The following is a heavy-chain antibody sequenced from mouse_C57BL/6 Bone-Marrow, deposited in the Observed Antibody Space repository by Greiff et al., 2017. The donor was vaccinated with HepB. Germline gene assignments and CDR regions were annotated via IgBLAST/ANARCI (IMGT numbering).Heavy chain of an antibody. J-gene: IGHJ4*01. CDR3: ARRIDYYGSSYEAMDY. CDR1: GYTFTSYW. V-gene: IGHV1-53*01. Sequence: QVQLQQSGTELVKPGASVKLSCKASGYTFTSYWMHWVKQRPGQGLEWIGNINPSNGGTNYNEKFKSKATLTVDKSSSTAYMQLSSLTSEDSAVYYCARRIDYYGSSYEAMDYWGQGTSVTVSS. CDR2: INPSNGGT. D-gene: IGHD1-1*01.